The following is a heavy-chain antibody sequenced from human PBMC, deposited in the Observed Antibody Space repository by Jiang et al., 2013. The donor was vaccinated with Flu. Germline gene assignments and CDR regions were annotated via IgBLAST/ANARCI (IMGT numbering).Heavy chain of an antibody. Sequence: GQGLEWMGWINPNSGGTNYAQKFQGWVTMTRDTSISTAYMELSRLRSDDTAVYYCARDIGSIAARPGVAFDIWGQGTMVTVSS. V-gene: IGHV1-2*04. D-gene: IGHD6-6*01. CDR3: ARDIGSIAARPGVAFDI. CDR2: INPNSGGT. J-gene: IGHJ3*02.